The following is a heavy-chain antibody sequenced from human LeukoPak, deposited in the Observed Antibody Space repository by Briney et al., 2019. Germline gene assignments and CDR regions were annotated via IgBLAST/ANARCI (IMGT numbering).Heavy chain of an antibody. CDR2: ISGSGGST. J-gene: IGHJ6*02. Sequence: GGSLRLSCAASGFTFSSYAMSWVRQAPGKGLEWVSAISGSGGSTYYADSVKGRFTISRDNSKNTLYLQMNSLRAEDTAVYYCARVIKTDTSSTSYGMDVWGQGTTVTVSS. CDR3: ARVIKTDTSSTSYGMDV. V-gene: IGHV3-23*01. D-gene: IGHD2-2*01. CDR1: GFTFSSYA.